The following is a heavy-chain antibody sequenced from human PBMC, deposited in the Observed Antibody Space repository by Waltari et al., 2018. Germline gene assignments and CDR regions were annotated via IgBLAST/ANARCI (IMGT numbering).Heavy chain of an antibody. Sequence: QVQLVESGGGVVQPGRSLRLSCAASGLTFSSSGMPRVGQAPGKGLEWVAVIWYDGSNKYYADSVKGRFTISRDNSKNTLYLQMNSLRAEDTAVYYCAKGRVAAAGMVPLNDAFDIWGQGTMVTVSS. CDR2: IWYDGSNK. CDR1: GLTFSSSG. CDR3: AKGRVAAAGMVPLNDAFDI. V-gene: IGHV3-33*06. D-gene: IGHD6-13*01. J-gene: IGHJ3*02.